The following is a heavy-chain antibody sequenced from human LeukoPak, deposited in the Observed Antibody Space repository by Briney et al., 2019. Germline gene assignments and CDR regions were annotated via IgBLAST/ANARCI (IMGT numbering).Heavy chain of an antibody. CDR1: GFTFSSYA. Sequence: QPGGSLRLSCAASGFTFSSYAMSWVRQAPGKGLEWVANIKEDGSEKYYGDSVKGRFTISRDNAKNSLYLQMNSLRAEDTAVYYCARDSSGYQWGQGTLVTVSS. D-gene: IGHD3-22*01. CDR3: ARDSSGYQ. V-gene: IGHV3-7*01. J-gene: IGHJ4*02. CDR2: IKEDGSEK.